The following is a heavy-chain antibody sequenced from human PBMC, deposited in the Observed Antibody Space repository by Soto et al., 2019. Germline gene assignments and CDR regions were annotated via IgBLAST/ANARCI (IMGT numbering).Heavy chain of an antibody. CDR2: IYYSGST. V-gene: IGHV4-59*01. CDR1: GGYLSGYG. J-gene: IGHJ6*02. CDR3: ARNGEWELLSYYYYGMDV. D-gene: IGHD1-26*01. Sequence: WETLCLTCTVSGGYLSGYGLSLIRQTPGKGLEWIGYIYYSGSTNYNPSPKSLVSISVDTSKNQFSLKLSSVTAADTAVYYCARNGEWELLSYYYYGMDVWGQGTTVTVSS.